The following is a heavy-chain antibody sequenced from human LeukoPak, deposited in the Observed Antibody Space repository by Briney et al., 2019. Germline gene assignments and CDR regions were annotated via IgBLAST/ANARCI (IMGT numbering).Heavy chain of an antibody. D-gene: IGHD2-2*01. Sequence: ASVKVSCKASGYTFTSYAMNWVRQAPGQGLEWMGWINTNTGNPTYAQGFTGRFVFSLDTSVSTAYLQISSLKAEDTAVYYCARDLRRYCSSTSCYYDAFDIWGQGTMVTVSS. J-gene: IGHJ3*02. V-gene: IGHV7-4-1*02. CDR2: INTNTGNP. CDR1: GYTFTSYA. CDR3: ARDLRRYCSSTSCYYDAFDI.